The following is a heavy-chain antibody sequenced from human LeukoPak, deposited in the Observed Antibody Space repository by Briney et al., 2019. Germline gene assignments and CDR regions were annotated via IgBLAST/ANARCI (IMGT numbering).Heavy chain of an antibody. J-gene: IGHJ4*02. CDR2: ISKSENTV. CDR1: GFTFSDYY. CDR3: AKGHTNLGT. V-gene: IGHV3-11*01. D-gene: IGHD3-16*01. Sequence: GGSLRLSCAASGFTFSDYYMSWIRQAPGKGLEWVSYISKSENTVQYADAVRGRFIISRDNAKNSVYLQMSSLKAEDTGVYFCAKGHTNLGTWGQGTLVTVSS.